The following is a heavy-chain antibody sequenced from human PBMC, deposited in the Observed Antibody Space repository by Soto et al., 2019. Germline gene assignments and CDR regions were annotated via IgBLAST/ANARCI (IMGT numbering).Heavy chain of an antibody. J-gene: IGHJ4*02. D-gene: IGHD3-3*01. CDR1: GFTFSSYA. CDR2: ITGSGGST. V-gene: IGHV3-23*01. CDR3: AKDWDDYDFWSGYYAFDY. Sequence: EVQLLESGGGLVQRGESLRLSCAASGFTFSSYAMSWVRQAPGKGLEWVSGITGSGGSTYYADSVKGRFTISRDNSKNTLYLQMNSLRAEDTAVYYCAKDWDDYDFWSGYYAFDYWGQGTLVTVSS.